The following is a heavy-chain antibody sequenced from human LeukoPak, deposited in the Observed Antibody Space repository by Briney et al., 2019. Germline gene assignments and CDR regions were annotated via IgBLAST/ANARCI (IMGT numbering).Heavy chain of an antibody. J-gene: IGHJ4*02. CDR3: ARRGSGWEFDY. CDR1: GFIFSSHS. V-gene: IGHV3-64*01. CDR2: IRSNGGST. Sequence: GGSLRLSCGASGFIFSSHSMHWVRQAPGKGLEYVSGIRSNGGSTYYAQSVKGRFTISRDNSKNTVELQMGSLRAEDMAVYYCARRGSGWEFDYWGQGTLVTVSS. D-gene: IGHD6-19*01.